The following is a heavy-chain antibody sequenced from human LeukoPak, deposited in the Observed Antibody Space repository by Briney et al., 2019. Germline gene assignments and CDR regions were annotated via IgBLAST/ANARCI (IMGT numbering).Heavy chain of an antibody. J-gene: IGHJ6*03. CDR2: IYPDDSNT. CDR1: GYNFPIYW. Sequence: GESLKISCQVSGYNFPIYWIGWVRQMPRQGLEWMGIIYPDDSNTIYGPSFQGQVTISADKSINTAYLEWSSLKASDTAIYYCARQGAAGKYYYYYMDVWGKGTTVTVSS. D-gene: IGHD6-13*01. CDR3: ARQGAAGKYYYYYMDV. V-gene: IGHV5-51*01.